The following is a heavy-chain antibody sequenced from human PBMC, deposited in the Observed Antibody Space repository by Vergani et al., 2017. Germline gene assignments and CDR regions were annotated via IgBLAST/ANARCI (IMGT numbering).Heavy chain of an antibody. Sequence: QVQLQESGPGLVKPSETLSLTCTVSNDSVSNTFYYWGWIRQTPGKGLEWIGSIYYSGSTYYNPSLESRVTMSVDTSKSQFSLKLSSVTAADTAVYYCTRWAPYSSSSGYYYYMDVWGKGTTVTVSS. CDR2: IYYSGST. J-gene: IGHJ6*03. CDR3: TRWAPYSSSSGYYYYMDV. V-gene: IGHV4-39*01. CDR1: NDSVSNTFYY. D-gene: IGHD6-6*01.